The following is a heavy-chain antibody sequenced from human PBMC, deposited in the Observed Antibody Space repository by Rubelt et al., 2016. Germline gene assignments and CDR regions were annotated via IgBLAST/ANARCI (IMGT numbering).Heavy chain of an antibody. V-gene: IGHV4-38-2*01. Sequence: QVQLQESSPGQLKPSETLSLICSVSGYSISDGYYWGWVRQTPTKGFEWIGNIHHSGSTNYNPSLGGRVSISLDTSKNQFSLKLTSVTAADTAVYFCGRIRDTYYYYMDVWGKGTSVPVSS. CDR3: GRIRDTYYYYMDV. D-gene: IGHD3-16*01. CDR2: IHHSGST. CDR1: GYSISDGYY. J-gene: IGHJ6*04.